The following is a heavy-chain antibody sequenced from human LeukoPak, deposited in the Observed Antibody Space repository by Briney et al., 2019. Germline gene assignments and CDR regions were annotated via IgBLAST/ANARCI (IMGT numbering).Heavy chain of an antibody. CDR2: MNPNSGNT. CDR3: ATIPGYSSGWFDY. CDR1: GYTFTSYD. Sequence: ASVKVSCKASGYTFTSYDINWVRQATGQGLEWMGWMNPNSGNTGYAQKFQGRVTITRNTSISTAYMELSSLRSEDTAVYYCATIPGYSSGWFDYWGQGTLVTVSS. V-gene: IGHV1-8*03. J-gene: IGHJ4*02. D-gene: IGHD6-19*01.